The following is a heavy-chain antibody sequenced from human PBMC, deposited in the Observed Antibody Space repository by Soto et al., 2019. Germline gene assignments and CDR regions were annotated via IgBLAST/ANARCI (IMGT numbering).Heavy chain of an antibody. CDR3: ARMVDILAKHPYYYDF. CDR1: GGSIRAYY. Sequence: SETLSLTCTVSGGSIRAYYWSWIRQPPGKGLEWIGYIYYSGSTNYNPSLKSRVTMSVDTSKNQFSLKLSSVTAADTAVYYCARMVDILAKHPYYYDFWGQGALDTGSS. CDR2: IYYSGST. V-gene: IGHV4-59*08. D-gene: IGHD5-12*01. J-gene: IGHJ4*02.